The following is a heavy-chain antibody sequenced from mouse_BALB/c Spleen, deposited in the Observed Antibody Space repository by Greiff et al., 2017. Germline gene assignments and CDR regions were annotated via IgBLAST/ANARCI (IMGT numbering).Heavy chain of an antibody. J-gene: IGHJ3*01. CDR1: GFTFSSYA. V-gene: IGHV5-12-1*01. Sequence: EVQLVESGGGLVKPGGSLKLSCAASGFTFSSYAMSWVRQTPEKRLEWVASISSGGGSTYYPDTVKGRFTISRDNAKNTLYLQMSSLKSEDTAMYYCARRGGVYYGYDNWGQGTLVTVSA. D-gene: IGHD2-2*01. CDR3: ARRGGVYYGYDN. CDR2: ISSGGGST.